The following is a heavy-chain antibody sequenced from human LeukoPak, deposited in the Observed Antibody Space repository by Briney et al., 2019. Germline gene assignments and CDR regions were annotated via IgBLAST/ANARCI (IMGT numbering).Heavy chain of an antibody. V-gene: IGHV3-23*01. D-gene: IGHD3-22*01. CDR2: ISASGGTT. J-gene: IGHJ4*02. Sequence: GSLRLSCAASGFTFSSYAMSWVRQAPGKGLEWVSAISASGGTTYYADSVKGGFTISGDNSKNTLYLQMNSLRAEDTAAYYWARTYSYDSGGYYYWGQGTLVTASS. CDR1: GFTFSSYA. CDR3: ARTYSYDSGGYYY.